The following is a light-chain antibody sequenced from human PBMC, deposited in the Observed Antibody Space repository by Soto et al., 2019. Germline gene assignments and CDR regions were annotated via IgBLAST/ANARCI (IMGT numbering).Light chain of an antibody. J-gene: IGKJ5*01. CDR2: DAA. V-gene: IGKV3-20*01. Sequence: IVLTQSPGTLSLSPGERATLSCRASQSVSSNLAWYQQKRGQAPRLLIYDAASRATGIPDRFSGSGSGTDFTLTISRLEPEDFALYYCQQYGSSPITFGQGTRLEIK. CDR1: QSVSSN. CDR3: QQYGSSPIT.